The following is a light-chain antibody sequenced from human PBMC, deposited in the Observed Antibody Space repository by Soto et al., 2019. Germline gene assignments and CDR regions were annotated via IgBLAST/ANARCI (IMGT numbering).Light chain of an antibody. Sequence: DIQMTQSPSSLSASIGDRVTITCRASQNIRTYLNWYQQKPGKAPKLLISAASSLQGGVPSTFSCSGSGTDFSLTITSPQPEDFATYYCQQSYTTPPTFGQGTRLEIK. CDR1: QNIRTY. J-gene: IGKJ5*01. CDR2: AAS. CDR3: QQSYTTPPT. V-gene: IGKV1-39*01.